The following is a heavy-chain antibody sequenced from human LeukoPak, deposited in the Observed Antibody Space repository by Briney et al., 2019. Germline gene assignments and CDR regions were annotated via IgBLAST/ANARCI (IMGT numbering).Heavy chain of an antibody. CDR2: IYYSGST. V-gene: IGHV4-59*01. CDR3: ARDLNYYDSSGFHNSFDP. CDR1: GGSISSYY. J-gene: IGHJ5*02. D-gene: IGHD3-22*01. Sequence: TSETLSLTCTVSGGSISSYYWSWIRQPPGKGLEWIGYIYYSGSTNYNPSLKSRVTISVDTSKNQFSLKLSSVTAADTAVYYCARDLNYYDSSGFHNSFDPWGQGTLVTVSS.